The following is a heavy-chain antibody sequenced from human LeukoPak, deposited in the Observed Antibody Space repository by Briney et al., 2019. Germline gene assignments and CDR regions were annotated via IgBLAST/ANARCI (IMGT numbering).Heavy chain of an antibody. CDR1: GGSISSGSYY. CDR3: ARHGSYCFDS. Sequence: SRTLSLTCTVSGGSISSGSYYWSWIRQPPGKGLEWIGSIYYSGSTYYNPSLRSRVTISIDTSKNQLSLRLSSVTAADTAVYYCARHGSYCFDSWGQGTLVTVSS. CDR2: IYYSGST. D-gene: IGHD3-10*01. J-gene: IGHJ4*02. V-gene: IGHV4-39*01.